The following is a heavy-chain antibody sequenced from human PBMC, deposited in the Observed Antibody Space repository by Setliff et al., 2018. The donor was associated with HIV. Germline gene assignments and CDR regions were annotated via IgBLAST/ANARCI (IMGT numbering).Heavy chain of an antibody. J-gene: IGHJ4*02. CDR1: GFSFRSYA. D-gene: IGHD4-4*01. CDR2: ISGSGDIT. CDR3: AKTQTVITVYGPFDS. V-gene: IGHV3-23*01. Sequence: GESLKISCAASGFSFRSYAVSWVRQAPGKGLEWVSVISGSGDITYYRESVKGRFTVSRDNSNNTVYLQMNSLKAEDTAMYYCAKTQTVITVYGPFDSWGQGTPVTVSS.